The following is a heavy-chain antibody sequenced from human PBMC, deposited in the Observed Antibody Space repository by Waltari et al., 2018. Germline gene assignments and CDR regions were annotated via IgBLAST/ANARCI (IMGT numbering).Heavy chain of an antibody. CDR2: IDPNASSN. CDR3: ARRDYSGYDETFDH. Sequence: DVQLVQSGTEVKKPGESLTISCKGSGYSFTDYWIIWVRHKPGKGLAWMGRIDPNASSNNYSPSFQGHVTMSTDKSTKTAYLQWSSLQASDTAIYYCARRDYSGYDETFDHWGQGTQVTVSS. J-gene: IGHJ4*02. D-gene: IGHD5-12*01. V-gene: IGHV5-10-1*03. CDR1: GYSFTDYW.